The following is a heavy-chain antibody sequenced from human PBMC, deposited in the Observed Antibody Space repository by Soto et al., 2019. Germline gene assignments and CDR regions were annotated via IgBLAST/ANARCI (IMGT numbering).Heavy chain of an antibody. CDR2: ISVYNGDT. Sequence: QVQLVQSGTEVKKAGSAVKVSCKTSGYTFTTYGISWIRQAPGQGLEWIAWISVYNGDTNYAQNVQGRVPMTTDTLTTTAYLERRILRSDDTAVYYCARVYCGGDCFSGGDFDYWGQGTLVTVS. CDR1: GYTFTTYG. V-gene: IGHV1-18*01. D-gene: IGHD2-21*01. CDR3: ARVYCGGDCFSGGDFDY. J-gene: IGHJ4*02.